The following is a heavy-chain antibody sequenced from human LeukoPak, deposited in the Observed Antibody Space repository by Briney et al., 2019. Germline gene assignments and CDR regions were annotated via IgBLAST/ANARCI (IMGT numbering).Heavy chain of an antibody. D-gene: IGHD2-15*01. Sequence: GGSLRLSCAASGFTFSNYSMNWVRQAPGKGLEWVSYITSSSTVYYGGSVKGRFTISRDNAKNSLFLQMTSLRAEDTAVYYCARDYCSGPKCYFIDYWGQGALVTVSS. J-gene: IGHJ4*02. CDR2: ITSSSTV. CDR3: ARDYCSGPKCYFIDY. V-gene: IGHV3-48*04. CDR1: GFTFSNYS.